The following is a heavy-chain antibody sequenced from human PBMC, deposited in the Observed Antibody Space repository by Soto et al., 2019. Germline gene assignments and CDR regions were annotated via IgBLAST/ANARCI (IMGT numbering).Heavy chain of an antibody. CDR1: GFSFSSHT. Sequence: EVQLLESGGGLVQPGGSLRLSCAASGFSFSSHTMTWVRQAPGKGLEWVSGVSGSGTSTYYAGADSVRGRFTVSRDNSKNKLYLQIKSLRVEDTAVYYCVRQWTWGQGTLVTVSS. CDR3: VRQWT. J-gene: IGHJ4*02. D-gene: IGHD6-19*01. V-gene: IGHV3-23*01. CDR2: VSGSGTST.